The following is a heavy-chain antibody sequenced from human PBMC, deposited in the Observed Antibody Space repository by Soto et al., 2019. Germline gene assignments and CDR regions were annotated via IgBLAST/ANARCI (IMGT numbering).Heavy chain of an antibody. CDR2: NDGGNGRT. CDR1: GYTFTGHA. J-gene: IGHJ4*02. V-gene: IGHV1-3*01. CDR3: AREAGRTGDLDY. D-gene: IGHD7-27*01. Sequence: QVQVVQSGAEVKKPGDSVKVSCRASGYTFTGHAIHWVRQAPGQSLEWMGWNDGGNGRTQYAQRFQGRVTLTRDTSAITAYMELRSLTSEETAVYYGAREAGRTGDLDYWGQGTLVTVSS.